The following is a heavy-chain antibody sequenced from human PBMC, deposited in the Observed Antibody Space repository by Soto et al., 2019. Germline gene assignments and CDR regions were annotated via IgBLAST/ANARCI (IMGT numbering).Heavy chain of an antibody. CDR3: ARGPVYVVVITKDAFDI. J-gene: IGHJ3*02. CDR1: GFTFSSYS. CDR2: ISSSSSYI. V-gene: IGHV3-21*01. Sequence: EVQLVESGGGLVKPGGSLRLSCAASGFTFSSYSMNWVRQAPGKGLEWVSSISSSSSYIYYADSVKGPCTISRDNAKNSLDLQMNSLRAEDTAVYYWARGPVYVVVITKDAFDIWGQGTIVTVSS. D-gene: IGHD3-22*01.